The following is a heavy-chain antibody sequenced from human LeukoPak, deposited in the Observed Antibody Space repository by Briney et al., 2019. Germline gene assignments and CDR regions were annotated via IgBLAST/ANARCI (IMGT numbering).Heavy chain of an antibody. V-gene: IGHV4-59*01. J-gene: IGHJ3*02. Sequence: SETLSLTCTVSGGSISSSYWSWIRQPPGKALEWIGYIYYTGSTNYNPSLKSRVTISVDTSKNQFSLKLSSVTAADTAVYYCARVVRYYYDSSGYYKDAFDIWGQGTMVTVSS. CDR2: IYYTGST. CDR1: GGSISSSY. D-gene: IGHD3-22*01. CDR3: ARVVRYYYDSSGYYKDAFDI.